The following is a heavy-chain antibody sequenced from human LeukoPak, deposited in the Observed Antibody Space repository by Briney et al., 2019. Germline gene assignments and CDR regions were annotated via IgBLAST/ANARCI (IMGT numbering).Heavy chain of an antibody. Sequence: GGSLRLSCAASGFTFSSFDMHWVRQAPGKGLEWLAVISYDETNKYYADSVKGRFTISGDNSKSTLYLQMNSLRAEDTAVYYCANGYCMDVWGHGTTVTVSS. J-gene: IGHJ6*02. CDR1: GFTFSSFD. CDR3: ANGYCMDV. CDR2: ISYDETNK. V-gene: IGHV3-30*18.